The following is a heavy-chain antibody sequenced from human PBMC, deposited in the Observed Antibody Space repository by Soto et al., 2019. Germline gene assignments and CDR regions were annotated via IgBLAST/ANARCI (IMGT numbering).Heavy chain of an antibody. CDR1: GFTCSSYG. V-gene: IGHV3-30*18. J-gene: IGHJ3*02. CDR2: ISYGRSNK. Sequence: QVQLVESGGGVVQPGRSLRLSCAASGFTCSSYGMHWVRQAPGKGLECVALISYGRSNKYYADFVKGRFTISRDNSKNTLFLQMNSLRTEDAAVYSCAKDLGHGGRGAFDIWGQGTMVTVSS. D-gene: IGHD7-27*01. CDR3: AKDLGHGGRGAFDI.